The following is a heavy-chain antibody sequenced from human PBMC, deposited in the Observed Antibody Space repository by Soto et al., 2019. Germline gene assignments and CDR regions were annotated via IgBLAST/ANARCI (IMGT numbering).Heavy chain of an antibody. J-gene: IGHJ3*02. Sequence: QVQLVQSGAEVKKPGSSVKVSCKASGGTFSSYAISWVRQAPGQGLEWMGGIIPIFGTANYAQKFHGRVTITADESTSTDYMELSSLRSEDTAVYYCARAREAGATPDAFAIWGQGTMVTVSS. CDR2: IIPIFGTA. V-gene: IGHV1-69*01. CDR1: GGTFSSYA. D-gene: IGHD1-26*01. CDR3: ARAREAGATPDAFAI.